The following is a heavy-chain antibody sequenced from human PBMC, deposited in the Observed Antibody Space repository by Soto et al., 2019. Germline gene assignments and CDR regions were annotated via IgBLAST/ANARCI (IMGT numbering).Heavy chain of an antibody. CDR1: GFTVSSNY. V-gene: IGHV3-66*01. D-gene: IGHD3-10*01. CDR3: ARELRYYYGSGRAFDI. J-gene: IGHJ3*02. Sequence: GGSLRLSCAASGFTVSSNYMSWVRQAPGKGLEWVSVIYSGGSTYYADSVKGRFTISRDNSKNTLYLQMNSLRAEDTAVYYCARELRYYYGSGRAFDIWGQGTMVTVSS. CDR2: IYSGGST.